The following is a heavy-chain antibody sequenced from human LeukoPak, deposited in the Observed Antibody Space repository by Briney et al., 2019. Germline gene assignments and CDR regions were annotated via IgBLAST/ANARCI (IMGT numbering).Heavy chain of an antibody. CDR2: IWYDGSNK. CDR1: GFTFSSYG. J-gene: IGHJ3*02. D-gene: IGHD3-10*01. Sequence: PGRSLRLSCAASGFTFSSYGMHWVRQAPGKGLEWGAVIWYDGSNKYYADSVKGRFTISRDNSKNTLYLQMNSLRAEDTAVYYCARDGGGYGSGSYYTGTDAFDIWGQGTMVTVSS. CDR3: ARDGGGYGSGSYYTGTDAFDI. V-gene: IGHV3-33*01.